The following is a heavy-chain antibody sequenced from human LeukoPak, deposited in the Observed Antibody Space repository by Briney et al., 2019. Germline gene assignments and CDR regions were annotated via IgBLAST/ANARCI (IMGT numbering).Heavy chain of an antibody. J-gene: IGHJ4*02. CDR3: ARLNDFWSGYLDY. V-gene: IGHV3-66*04. CDR2: IYSGGST. D-gene: IGHD3-3*01. CDR1: GSTVSSNY. Sequence: GGSLRLSCAASGSTVSSNYMSWVRQAPGKGLEWVSVIYSGGSTYYADSVKGRFTISRDNSKNTLYLQMNSLRAEDTAVYYCARLNDFWSGYLDYWGQGTLVTVSS.